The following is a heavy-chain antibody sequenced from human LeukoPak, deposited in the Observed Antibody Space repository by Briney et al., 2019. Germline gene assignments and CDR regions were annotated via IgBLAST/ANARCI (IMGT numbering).Heavy chain of an antibody. V-gene: IGHV7-4-1*02. CDR1: GYTFTSNA. J-gene: IGHJ4*02. CDR3: ARRSYDFWSGYYTFDY. D-gene: IGHD3-3*01. Sequence: ASVKVSCKASGYTFTSNAINWVRQAPGQGLEWMGWINTNTGNPTYAQGFTGRFVFSLDTSVSTAYLQISSLKAEDTAVYYCARRSYDFWSGYYTFDYWGQGTLVTVSS. CDR2: INTNTGNP.